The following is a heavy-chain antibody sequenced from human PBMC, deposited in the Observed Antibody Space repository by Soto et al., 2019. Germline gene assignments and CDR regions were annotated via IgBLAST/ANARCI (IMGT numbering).Heavy chain of an antibody. CDR1: GFTFSDYV. CDR2: ISHDGKIK. CDR3: ERRLEGDSSGHLDY. V-gene: IGHV3-30*03. Sequence: QVQLVESGGGVVQPGRSLRLSCAASGFTFSDYVMHWVRQLPGKGLEWVAVISHDGKIKYYADTVQGRFTISRDNSSNYLYLKSDSLKTDDTALFYCERRLEGDSSGHLDYWGQGTLVTVSS. D-gene: IGHD2-8*02. J-gene: IGHJ4*01.